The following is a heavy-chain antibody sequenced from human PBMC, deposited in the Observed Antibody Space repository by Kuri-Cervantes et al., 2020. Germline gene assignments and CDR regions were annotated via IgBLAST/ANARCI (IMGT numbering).Heavy chain of an antibody. CDR1: GFTFSDYY. CDR3: ARVWGQDYYYYGTDV. J-gene: IGHJ6*02. D-gene: IGHD3-16*01. CDR2: ISSSGSTI. V-gene: IGHV3-11*01. Sequence: GESLKISCAASGFTFSDYYMSWIRQAPGKGLEWVSYISSSGSTIYYADSVKGRFTISRDNAKNSLYLQMNSLRAEDTAVYYCARVWGQDYYYYGTDVWGQGTTVTVS.